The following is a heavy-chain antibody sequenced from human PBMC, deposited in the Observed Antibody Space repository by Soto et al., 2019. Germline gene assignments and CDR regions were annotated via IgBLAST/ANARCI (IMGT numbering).Heavy chain of an antibody. CDR2: INTDGSDS. V-gene: IGHV3-74*01. CDR1: GFTFNSDW. D-gene: IGHD6-6*01. CDR3: ARDRPRPQHYFGY. Sequence: PGGSLRLSCAASGFTFNSDWMHWVRQAPGKGLVWVSRINTDGSDSGYADAVKGRYTISRDNAKNTLYPQMNSLRANEPAVYYSARDRPRPQHYFGYWPQRNKGSVCS. J-gene: IGHJ4*02.